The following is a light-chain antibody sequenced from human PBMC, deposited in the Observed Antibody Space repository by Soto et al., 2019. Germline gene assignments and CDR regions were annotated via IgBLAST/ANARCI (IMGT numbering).Light chain of an antibody. CDR3: QQRSNWLWT. J-gene: IGKJ1*01. Sequence: EFVMTQSPATLSVSPGRRVTLSCRSSQSVRSYLAWYQQKPGQAPRLLIYDASNRATGIPARFSGSGSGTDFTLTISSLEPEDFAVYYCQQRSNWLWTFGQGTKVDIK. CDR2: DAS. V-gene: IGKV3-11*01. CDR1: QSVRSY.